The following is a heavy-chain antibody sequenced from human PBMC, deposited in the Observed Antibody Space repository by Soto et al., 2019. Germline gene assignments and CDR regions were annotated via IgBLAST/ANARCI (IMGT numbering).Heavy chain of an antibody. CDR3: AKEMLTYYYYGLDV. CDR2: ISYDGSNK. Sequence: PGGSLRLSCATSGFTFSSYGMHWVRQAPGKGLEWVAVISYDGSNKYYADSVKGRFTISRDNSKNTLYLQMKSLRAEDTAVFYCAKEMLTYYYYGLDVWGQGTTVTVSS. V-gene: IGHV3-30*18. J-gene: IGHJ6*02. CDR1: GFTFSSYG. D-gene: IGHD2-8*01.